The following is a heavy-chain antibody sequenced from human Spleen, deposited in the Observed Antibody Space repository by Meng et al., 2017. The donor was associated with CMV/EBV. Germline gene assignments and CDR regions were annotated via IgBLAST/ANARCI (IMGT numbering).Heavy chain of an antibody. D-gene: IGHD2-2*01. CDR1: TDYY. Sequence: TDYYIPWLRQAPGQGLEWMGWMKPSNGDTTYAHNFQGRVTMTRDRSTSTAYMDLIRLTSDDTAVYFCARGGYCSAASCFPTRRFDSWGQGTLVTVSS. J-gene: IGHJ4*02. CDR3: ARGGYCSAASCFPTRRFDS. CDR2: MKPSNGDT. V-gene: IGHV1-2*02.